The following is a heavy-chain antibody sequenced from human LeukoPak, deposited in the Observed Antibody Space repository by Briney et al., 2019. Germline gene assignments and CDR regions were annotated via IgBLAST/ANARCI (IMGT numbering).Heavy chain of an antibody. CDR2: ISSSGSTI. Sequence: GGSLRLSCAASGFTFSSYGMHWVRQAPGKGLEWVSYISSSGSTIYYADSVKGRFTISRDNAKNSLYLQMNSLRAEDTAVYYCARDEGPDFDYWGQGTLVTVSS. CDR1: GFTFSSYG. V-gene: IGHV3-48*04. CDR3: ARDEGPDFDY. J-gene: IGHJ4*02. D-gene: IGHD1-14*01.